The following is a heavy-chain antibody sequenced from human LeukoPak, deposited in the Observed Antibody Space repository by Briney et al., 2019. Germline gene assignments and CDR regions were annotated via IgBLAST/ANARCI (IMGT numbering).Heavy chain of an antibody. CDR2: ISGSGGST. CDR3: AANYYDSSGYPQGFDP. CDR1: GFTFSSYA. D-gene: IGHD3-22*01. J-gene: IGHJ5*02. V-gene: IGHV3-23*01. Sequence: PGGSLRLSCAASGFTFSSYAMSWVRQAPGKGLEWVSAISGSGGSTYYADSVKGRFTISRDNSKNTLYLQMSSLRAEDTAVYYCAANYYDSSGYPQGFDPWGQGTLVTVSS.